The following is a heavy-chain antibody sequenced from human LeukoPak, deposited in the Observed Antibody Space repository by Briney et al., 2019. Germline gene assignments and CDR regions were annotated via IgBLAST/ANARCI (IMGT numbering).Heavy chain of an antibody. D-gene: IGHD4-17*01. CDR3: AHRFVHGDFDY. CDR1: GFSLRTSGVG. Sequence: SGPTLVNPTQTLTLTCTFSGFSLRTSGVGVGWIRQPPGKALEWLVLIYWDDDKYYSPSLKSRLTITKDTSKNQVVLTMTNMDPVDTATYYCAHRFVHGDFDYWGQGALVTVSS. J-gene: IGHJ4*02. V-gene: IGHV2-5*02. CDR2: IYWDDDK.